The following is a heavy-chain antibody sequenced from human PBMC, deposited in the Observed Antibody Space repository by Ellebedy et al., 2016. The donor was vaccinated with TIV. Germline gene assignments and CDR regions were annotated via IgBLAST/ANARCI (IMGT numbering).Heavy chain of an antibody. CDR2: ISGSGGST. V-gene: IGHV3-23*01. D-gene: IGHD2-15*01. CDR3: AKVYCSGGSCSYWYFDL. CDR1: GFTFRICA. Sequence: GESLKISXAASGFTFRICAMSWVRQAPGKGLEWVSAISGSGGSTYYADSVKGRFTIPRDNSKNTLYLQMNSLRAEDTAVYYCAKVYCSGGSCSYWYFDLWGRGTLATVSS. J-gene: IGHJ2*01.